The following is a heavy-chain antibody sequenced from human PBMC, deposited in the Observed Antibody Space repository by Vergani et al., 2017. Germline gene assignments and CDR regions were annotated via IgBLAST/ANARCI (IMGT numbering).Heavy chain of an antibody. Sequence: EVQLVESGGGVVRPGGSLRLSCAASGFTFDDYGMSWVRQAPGKGLEWVSGINWNGGSTGYADSVKGRFTISRDNAKNSLYLQMNSLRAEDTALYYCARGQYYYDSSGGYYFDYWGQGTLVTVSS. CDR1: GFTFDDYG. V-gene: IGHV3-20*04. J-gene: IGHJ4*02. CDR3: ARGQYYYDSSGGYYFDY. D-gene: IGHD3-22*01. CDR2: INWNGGST.